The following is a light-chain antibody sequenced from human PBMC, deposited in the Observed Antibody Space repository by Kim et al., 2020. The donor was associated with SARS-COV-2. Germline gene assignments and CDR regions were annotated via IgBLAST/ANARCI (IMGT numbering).Light chain of an antibody. J-gene: IGKJ1*01. V-gene: IGKV1-5*03. Sequence: ASVGDRVTITCRASQSISSWLAWYRQKPGKAPNLLISKASSLESGVPSRFSGSGSGTEFTLTISSLQPDDFATYYCQQYTTYSWTFGQGTKVDIK. CDR1: QSISSW. CDR2: KAS. CDR3: QQYTTYSWT.